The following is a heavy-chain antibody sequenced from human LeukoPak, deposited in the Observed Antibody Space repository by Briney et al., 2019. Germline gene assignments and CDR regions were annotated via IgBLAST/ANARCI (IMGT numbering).Heavy chain of an antibody. CDR3: ARARTVLSRAFDI. D-gene: IGHD2-8*01. Sequence: PSQTLSLTCAVSGGSISSGGYSWSWIRQPPGKGLEWIGYIYHSGSTYYNPSLKSRVTISVDRSKNQFSLKLSSVTAADTAVYYRARARTVLSRAFDIWGQGTMVTVSS. CDR1: GGSISSGGYS. V-gene: IGHV4-30-2*01. CDR2: IYHSGST. J-gene: IGHJ3*02.